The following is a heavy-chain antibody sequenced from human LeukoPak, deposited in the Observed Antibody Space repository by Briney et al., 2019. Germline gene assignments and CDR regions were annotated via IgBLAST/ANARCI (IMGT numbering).Heavy chain of an antibody. D-gene: IGHD6-13*01. CDR1: GFTFSSYG. CDR3: AKGYRQQPFDY. J-gene: IGHJ4*02. V-gene: IGHV3-30*18. Sequence: GGSLRLSCAASGFTFSSYGMHWVRQAPGKGLEWVAVISYDGSNKYYADSVKGRFTISRDNSKNTVYLQMNSLRAEDTAVYYCAKGYRQQPFDYWGQGTLVTVSS. CDR2: ISYDGSNK.